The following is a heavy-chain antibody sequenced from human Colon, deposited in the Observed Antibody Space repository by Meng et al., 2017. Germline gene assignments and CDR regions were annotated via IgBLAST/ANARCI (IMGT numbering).Heavy chain of an antibody. CDR2: INHSGST. V-gene: IGHV4-34*01. D-gene: IGHD4-17*01. Sequence: QLQHWGEGLLKPSEPLSLTCAVYGGSFSGYYWSWIRQPPGKGLEWIGEINHSGSTNYNPSLKSRVTISVDTSKNQFSLKLSSVTAADTAVYYCARGPTTYFDYWGQGTLVTVLL. J-gene: IGHJ4*02. CDR1: GGSFSGYY. CDR3: ARGPTTYFDY.